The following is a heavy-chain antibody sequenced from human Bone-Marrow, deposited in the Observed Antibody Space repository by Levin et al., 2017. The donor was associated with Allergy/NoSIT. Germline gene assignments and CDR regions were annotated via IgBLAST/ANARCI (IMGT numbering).Heavy chain of an antibody. J-gene: IGHJ2*01. V-gene: IGHV3-20*04. CDR2: ITWNGAVT. CDR3: ARGGLLGYCSGASCYNWYFDL. CDR1: GFNFDDYG. Sequence: PGGSLRLSCAASGFNFDDYGMSWVRQVPGKGLEWVSGITWNGAVTGFADSVKGRFTISRDNTKNSLFLEMNNLGADDTAFYYCARGGLLGYCSGASCYNWYFDLWGRGTLVTLSS. D-gene: IGHD2-15*01.